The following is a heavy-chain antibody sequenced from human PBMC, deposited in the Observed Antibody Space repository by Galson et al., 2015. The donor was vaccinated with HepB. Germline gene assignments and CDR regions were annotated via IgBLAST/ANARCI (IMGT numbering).Heavy chain of an antibody. Sequence: SLRLSCAASGFTFSSYAMHWVRQAPGKGLEWVAVMSYDGSNKYYADSVKGRFTISRDNSKNTLYLQMNSLRAEDTAVYYCARDKRFGDPLDYWGQGTLVTVSS. CDR1: GFTFSSYA. CDR2: MSYDGSNK. J-gene: IGHJ4*02. CDR3: ARDKRFGDPLDY. D-gene: IGHD3-10*01. V-gene: IGHV3-30*04.